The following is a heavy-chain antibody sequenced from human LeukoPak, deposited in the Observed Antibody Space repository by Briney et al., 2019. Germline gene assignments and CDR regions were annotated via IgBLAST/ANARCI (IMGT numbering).Heavy chain of an antibody. J-gene: IGHJ4*03. V-gene: IGHV3-30*18. CDR2: ISYDGSNK. Sequence: GGSLRLSCAASGFTFSSYGMHWVRQAPGKGLEWVAVISYDGSNKYYADSVKGRFTISRDNSKNTLYLQMNSLRAEDTAVYYCAKASLCSGGSCYIDYWGQGTLVIVSS. D-gene: IGHD2-15*01. CDR3: AKASLCSGGSCYIDY. CDR1: GFTFSSYG.